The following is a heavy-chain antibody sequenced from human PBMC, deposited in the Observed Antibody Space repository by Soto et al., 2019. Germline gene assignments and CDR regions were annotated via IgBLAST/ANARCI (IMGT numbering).Heavy chain of an antibody. CDR3: ARAGYSSSPDYYYYYGMDV. CDR2: ISSSSSYT. Sequence: GGSLRLSCAASGFTFSDYYMSWIRQAPGKGLEWVSYISSSSSYTNYADSVKGRFTISRDNAKNSLYLQMNSLRAEDTAVYYCARAGYSSSPDYYYYYGMDVWGQGTTVTVSS. D-gene: IGHD6-13*01. J-gene: IGHJ6*02. CDR1: GFTFSDYY. V-gene: IGHV3-11*06.